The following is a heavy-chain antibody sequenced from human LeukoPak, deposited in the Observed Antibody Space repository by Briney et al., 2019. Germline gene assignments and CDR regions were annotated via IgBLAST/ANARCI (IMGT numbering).Heavy chain of an antibody. CDR2: IRYDGSNK. D-gene: IGHD3-3*01. CDR3: AKGGPFGVLTPYYFDY. Sequence: PGGSLRLSCAASGFTFSSYGMHWVRQAPGKGLEWVAFIRYDGSNKYYADSVKGRFTISRDNSKNTLYLQMNSLRAEDTAVYYRAKGGPFGVLTPYYFDYWGQGTLVTVSS. CDR1: GFTFSSYG. V-gene: IGHV3-30*02. J-gene: IGHJ4*02.